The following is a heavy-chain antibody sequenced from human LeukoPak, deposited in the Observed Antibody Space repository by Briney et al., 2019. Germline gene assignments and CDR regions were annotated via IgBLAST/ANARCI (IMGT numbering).Heavy chain of an antibody. J-gene: IGHJ4*02. V-gene: IGHV1-8*03. D-gene: IGHD2-2*01. CDR1: GYTFTSYD. CDR3: ARGGSSAPRVSDY. CDR2: MNPNSGNT. Sequence: GESLKVSCKASGYTFTSYDINWVRQATGQGLEWMGWMNPNSGNTGYAQKFQGRVTITRNTSISTAYMELSSLRSEDTAVYYCARGGSSAPRVSDYWGQGTLVTVSS.